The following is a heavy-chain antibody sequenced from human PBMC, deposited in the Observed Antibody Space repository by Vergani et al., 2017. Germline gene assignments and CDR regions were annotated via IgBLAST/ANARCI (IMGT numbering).Heavy chain of an antibody. V-gene: IGHV4-39*07. CDR2: IDYSGST. CDR1: GGSISSSSYY. Sequence: QLQLQESGPGLVKPSETLSLTCTVSGGSISSSSYYWGWLRQPPGKGLEWIGSIDYSGSTYYNPSLKSRVTISVDTSKNQFYLKLMSVTSADTAVYYCARAPVTTDAFDIWGQGTMVTVSS. D-gene: IGHD4-17*01. CDR3: ARAPVTTDAFDI. J-gene: IGHJ3*02.